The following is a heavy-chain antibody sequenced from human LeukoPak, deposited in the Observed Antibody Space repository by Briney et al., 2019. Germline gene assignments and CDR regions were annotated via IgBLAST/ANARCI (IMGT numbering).Heavy chain of an antibody. Sequence: SETLSLTCAVYGGSFSGYYWSWIRQPPGKGLEWIGEINHSGSTNYNPSLRSRVSISVDTSRNQFSLKLNSVTAADTAVYYCARESIKFDPWGQGTLVTVSS. CDR1: GGSFSGYY. CDR3: ARESIKFDP. V-gene: IGHV4-34*01. CDR2: INHSGST. J-gene: IGHJ5*02.